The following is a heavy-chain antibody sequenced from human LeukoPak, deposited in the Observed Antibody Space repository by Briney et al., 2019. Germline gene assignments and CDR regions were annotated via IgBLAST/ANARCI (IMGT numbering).Heavy chain of an antibody. Sequence: GGSLRLSCAASGFTFSSYAMSWGRQAPGKGLEWVSAISGSGGSTYYADSVKGRFTISRDNSKNTPYLQMNSLRAEDTAVYYCAKLGCSGGSCLRRDFDYWGQGTLVTVSS. D-gene: IGHD2-15*01. V-gene: IGHV3-23*01. J-gene: IGHJ4*02. CDR1: GFTFSSYA. CDR3: AKLGCSGGSCLRRDFDY. CDR2: ISGSGGST.